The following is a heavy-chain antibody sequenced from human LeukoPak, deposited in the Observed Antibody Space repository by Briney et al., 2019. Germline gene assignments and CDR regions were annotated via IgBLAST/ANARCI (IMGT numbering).Heavy chain of an antibody. D-gene: IGHD3-22*01. CDR2: IIPIFGTA. CDR1: GGTFSSYA. V-gene: IGHV1-69*01. J-gene: IGHJ4*02. CDR3: ARDESSRVTSYYYDSSGYYRY. Sequence: SVKVSCKASGGTFSSYAISWVRQAPGQGLEWMGGIIPIFGTANYAQKFQGRVTITADESTSTAYMELSSLRSEDTAVYYCARDESSRVTSYYYDSSGYYRYWGQGTLVTVSS.